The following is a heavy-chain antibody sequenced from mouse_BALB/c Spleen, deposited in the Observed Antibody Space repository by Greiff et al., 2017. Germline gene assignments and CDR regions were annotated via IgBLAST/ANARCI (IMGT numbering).Heavy chain of an antibody. D-gene: IGHD1-1*01. CDR2: INPYNGDT. V-gene: IGHV1-37*01. CDR3: VRRAGSSSYWYFDV. CDR1: GYSFTGHL. J-gene: IGHJ1*01. Sequence: VQLQQSGPELVKPGASVKISCKASGYSFTGHLMNWVKQGHGKSLEGVGRINPYNGDTFYNQKFKGKATLTVDKSASTAHMELLSLTSEDSAVYYGVRRAGSSSYWYFDVWGAGTTVTVSS.